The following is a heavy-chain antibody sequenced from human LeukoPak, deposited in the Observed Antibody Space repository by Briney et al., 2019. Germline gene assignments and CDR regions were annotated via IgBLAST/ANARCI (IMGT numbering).Heavy chain of an antibody. CDR3: ARDLGISTYYDFWSGHTPGNWFDP. V-gene: IGHV4-59*12. CDR2: IYYTGST. Sequence: PSETLSLTCTVSGGSITSYYWSWIRQPPGKGLEWIGYIYYTGSTNYNPSLKSRVTISLDTSKNQFSLRLSSVTAADTAVYYCARDLGISTYYDFWSGHTPGNWFDPWGQGTLVTVSS. J-gene: IGHJ5*02. CDR1: GGSITSYY. D-gene: IGHD3-3*01.